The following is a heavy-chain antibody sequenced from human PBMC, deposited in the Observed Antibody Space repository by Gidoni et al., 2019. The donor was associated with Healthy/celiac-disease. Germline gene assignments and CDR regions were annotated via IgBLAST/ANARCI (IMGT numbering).Heavy chain of an antibody. CDR3: ARRESRYSSGWYALDY. D-gene: IGHD6-19*01. J-gene: IGHJ4*02. V-gene: IGHV3-21*01. CDR1: GFTFSSYS. CDR2: ISRSSSYI. Sequence: EVQLVESGGGLVKPGGSLRLSCAASGFTFSSYSMTWVRQAPGKGREWVSSISRSSSYIYYADSVKGRLTISRDNAKNSLYLQMNSLRAEDTAVYYCARRESRYSSGWYALDYWGQGTLVTVSS.